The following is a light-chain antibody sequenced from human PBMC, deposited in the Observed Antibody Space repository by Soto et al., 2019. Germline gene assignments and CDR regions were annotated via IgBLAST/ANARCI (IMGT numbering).Light chain of an antibody. V-gene: IGKV3-20*01. CDR3: QQYGSSGT. J-gene: IGKJ1*01. Sequence: EILLTQSPGTLSFSPGERATLSCRASQSIISDSLAWYQQKPGRAPRLLIYDASNRATGIPDRFSGSGSGTDFTLTISRLEPEDFAVYYCQQYGSSGTFGQGTKVDIK. CDR2: DAS. CDR1: QSIISDS.